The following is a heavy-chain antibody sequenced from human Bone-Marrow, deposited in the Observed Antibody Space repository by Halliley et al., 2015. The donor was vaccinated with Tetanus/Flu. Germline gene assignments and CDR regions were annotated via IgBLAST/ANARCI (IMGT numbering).Heavy chain of an antibody. CDR2: ISAYNGDT. Sequence: QLVQSGGEVKKPGASVKVSCRASGFTLRTYGISWVRQAPGQGLEWMGWISAYNGDTNYARKVQGRVTMTTDTSTSTAYMELRSLKSDDTAVYYCARDLYNYEGSDWDDTFDIWGQGTMVPVSS. J-gene: IGHJ3*02. CDR1: GFTLRTYG. D-gene: IGHD3-22*01. CDR3: ARDLYNYEGSDWDDTFDI. V-gene: IGHV1-18*01.